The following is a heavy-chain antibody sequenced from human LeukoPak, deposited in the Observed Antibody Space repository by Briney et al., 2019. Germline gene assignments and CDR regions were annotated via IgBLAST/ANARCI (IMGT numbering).Heavy chain of an antibody. CDR2: IIPIFGRA. J-gene: IGHJ4*02. CDR3: ARGVAAGQYYFDY. D-gene: IGHD6-13*01. V-gene: IGHV1-69*01. Sequence: SVKVSCKASGGTFSSYAISWVRQAPGQGLEWMGGIIPIFGRANYAQKFQGRVTITADESTSTAYMELSSLRSEDTAVYYCARGVAAGQYYFDYWGQGTLVTVSS. CDR1: GGTFSSYA.